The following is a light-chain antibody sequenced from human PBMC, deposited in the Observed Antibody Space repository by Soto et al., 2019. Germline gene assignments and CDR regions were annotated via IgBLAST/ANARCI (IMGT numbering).Light chain of an antibody. J-gene: IGKJ2*01. CDR2: GAS. CDR3: QQCHKWPLT. CDR1: QSINSE. V-gene: IGKV3-15*01. Sequence: EIVMTQSPATLSLSPGERAALSCRASQSINSELAWYQQKPGQPPRLLIYGASTRATGVPARFTGSESGSEFTLTISGLQSEDFAVYYCQQCHKWPLTFGPGTRLEI.